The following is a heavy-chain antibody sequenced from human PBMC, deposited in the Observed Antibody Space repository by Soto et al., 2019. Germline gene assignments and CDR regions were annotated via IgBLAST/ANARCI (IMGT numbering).Heavy chain of an antibody. V-gene: IGHV4-34*01. CDR3: ARSDGSGSYYKEYNWFDP. CDR1: GGSFSGYY. J-gene: IGHJ5*02. CDR2: INHSGST. Sequence: PSETLSLTCAAYGGSFSGYYWSRIRQPPGKGLEWIGEINHSGSTNYNPSLKSRVTISVDTSKNQFSLKLSSVTAADTAVYYCARSDGSGSYYKEYNWFDPWGQGTLVTVSS. D-gene: IGHD3-10*01.